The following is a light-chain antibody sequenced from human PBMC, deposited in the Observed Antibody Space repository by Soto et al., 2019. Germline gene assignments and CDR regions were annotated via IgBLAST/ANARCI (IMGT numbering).Light chain of an antibody. CDR2: EVS. V-gene: IGLV2-14*01. CDR1: SSDVGGYNY. J-gene: IGLJ1*01. CDR3: SSYTSSSTPYV. Sequence: LTQPASVSGSPGQSITISCTGTSSDVGGYNYVSWYQQHPGKAPKLMIYEVSNRPSGVSNRFSGSKSGNTASLTISGLQAEDEADYYCSSYTSSSTPYVFGTGTKVTVL.